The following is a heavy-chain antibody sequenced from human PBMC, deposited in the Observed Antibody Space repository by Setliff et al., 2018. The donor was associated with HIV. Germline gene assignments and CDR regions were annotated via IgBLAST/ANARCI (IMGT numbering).Heavy chain of an antibody. V-gene: IGHV4-34*01. CDR3: VRQYGDYAFDP. D-gene: IGHD4-17*01. CDR2: INYDGDA. J-gene: IGHJ5*02. CDR1: GGSFPAYY. Sequence: SETLSLTCAVYGGSFPAYYWNWIRQPPGKGLEWIGEINYDGDATYNPSLKSRVNIFIDTPKKQFSLRVASVTAADTAIYYCVRQYGDYAFDPWGQGTLVTVSS.